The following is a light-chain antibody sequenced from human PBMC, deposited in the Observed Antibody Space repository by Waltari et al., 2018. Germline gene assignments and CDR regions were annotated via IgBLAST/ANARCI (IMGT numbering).Light chain of an antibody. Sequence: SVLTQPPSVSGAPGQRVTIPCTGSSSTIGTAYDVHWYQHLPGTAPKLLIYGNSHRPSGVPDRFSGSKSGTSASLTVSGLQAEDEADYYCSSYVANNNPVFGGGTKLTVL. CDR2: GNS. V-gene: IGLV1-40*01. CDR1: SSTIGTAYD. J-gene: IGLJ2*01. CDR3: SSYVANNNPV.